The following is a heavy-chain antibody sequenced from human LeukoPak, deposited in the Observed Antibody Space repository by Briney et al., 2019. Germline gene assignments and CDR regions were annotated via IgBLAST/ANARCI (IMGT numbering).Heavy chain of an antibody. CDR2: IHYIGST. J-gene: IGHJ4*02. V-gene: IGHV4-39*01. Sequence: PSETLSLTCTVSGGSISSYYWGWIRQPPGKGLEWIGNIHYIGSTYYNPSLKSRATISVDTSKNQISLRLSSVTAADTAVYYCAGVSGSYIYYFDSWGQGTLVTVSS. CDR1: GGSISSYY. CDR3: AGVSGSYIYYFDS. D-gene: IGHD1-26*01.